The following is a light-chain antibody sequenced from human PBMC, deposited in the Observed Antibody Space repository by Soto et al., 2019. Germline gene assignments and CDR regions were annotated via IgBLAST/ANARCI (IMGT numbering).Light chain of an antibody. CDR3: QQRSNWPRT. J-gene: IGKJ3*01. Sequence: EIVMTQSPATLSVSPGERATLSCRASQSVSSNLAWYQQKPGQAPRLLIYGASTRAAGFPARFSGSGSGTEFTLTISSLQSEDFAVYYCQQRSNWPRTFGPGTKVDIK. CDR2: GAS. CDR1: QSVSSN. V-gene: IGKV3-15*01.